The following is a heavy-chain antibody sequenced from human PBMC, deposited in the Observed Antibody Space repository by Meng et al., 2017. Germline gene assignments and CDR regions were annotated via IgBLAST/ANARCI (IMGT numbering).Heavy chain of an antibody. V-gene: IGHV4-34*01. J-gene: IGHJ2*01. CDR2: INHSGST. Sequence: QVRVQQWGAGLLNPSETLSLTCAVYGGSFSCYYWSWIRQPPGKGLEWIGEINHSGSTNYNPSLKSRVTISVDTSKNQFSLKLSSVTAADTAVYYCARGRTRRGYYDSSGYLRYFDLWGRGTLVTVSS. D-gene: IGHD3-22*01. CDR3: ARGRTRRGYYDSSGYLRYFDL. CDR1: GGSFSCYY.